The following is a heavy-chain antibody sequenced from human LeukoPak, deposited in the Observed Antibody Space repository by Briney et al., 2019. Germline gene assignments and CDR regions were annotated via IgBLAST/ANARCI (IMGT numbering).Heavy chain of an antibody. CDR2: INDSGSV. V-gene: IGHV4-34*01. J-gene: IGHJ4*02. Sequence: SETLSLTCTVSGGSISSYYWSWIRQPPGKGLEWIGEINDSGSVNCNPSLKNRVTLSVDTSKNQFSLRLSSVAAADTAVYYCARRLVDSGASQVSDDWGQGTLVTVSS. CDR1: GGSISSYY. CDR3: ARRLVDSGASQVSDD. D-gene: IGHD2-15*01.